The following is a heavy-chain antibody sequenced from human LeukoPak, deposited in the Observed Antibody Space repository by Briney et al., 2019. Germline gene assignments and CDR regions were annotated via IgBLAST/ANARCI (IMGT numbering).Heavy chain of an antibody. CDR2: ISAYNGNT. V-gene: IGHV1-18*01. J-gene: IGHJ4*02. D-gene: IGHD2-2*01. Sequence: ASVKVSCKASGYTFTSYGISWVRQSPGQGLEWMGWISAYNGNTNYAQKLQGRVTMTTDTSTSTAYMELRSLRSDDTAVYYCARVVRYCSCTSCSNFDYWGQGTLVTVSS. CDR1: GYTFTSYG. CDR3: ARVVRYCSCTSCSNFDY.